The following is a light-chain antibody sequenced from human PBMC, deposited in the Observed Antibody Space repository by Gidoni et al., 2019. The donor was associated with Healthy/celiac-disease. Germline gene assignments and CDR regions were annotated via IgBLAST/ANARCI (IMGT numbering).Light chain of an antibody. J-gene: IGKJ5*01. CDR3: QQYNNWPPPIT. Sequence: EIVMTQSPAPLSVSPGERATLSCRASQSVRSTLAWYQQKPGQAPRLLIYGASTRATVIPARFSGSGSGTEFTLTISSLQSEDFAVYYCQQYNNWPPPITFGQGTRLEFK. V-gene: IGKV3-15*01. CDR1: QSVRST. CDR2: GAS.